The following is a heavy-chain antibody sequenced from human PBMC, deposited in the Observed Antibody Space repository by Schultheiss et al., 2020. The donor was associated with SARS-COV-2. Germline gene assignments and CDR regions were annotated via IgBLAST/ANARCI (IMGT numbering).Heavy chain of an antibody. CDR1: GFSLSTSGVG. CDR3: AHRQVVGATYDF. CDR2: IFSNDEK. D-gene: IGHD1-26*01. J-gene: IGHJ4*02. Sequence: SGPTLVKPTQTLTLTCTFSGFSLSTSGVGVGWIRQPPGKALEWLAHIFSNDEKSYSTSLKSRLTISKDTSKSQVVLTMTNLGPVDTATYYCAHRQVVGATYDFWGQGTLVTVSS. V-gene: IGHV2-5*01.